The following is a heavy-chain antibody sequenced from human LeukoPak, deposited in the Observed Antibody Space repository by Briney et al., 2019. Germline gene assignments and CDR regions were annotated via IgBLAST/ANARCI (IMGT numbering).Heavy chain of an antibody. CDR1: GFTFSSYA. CDR2: ISGSGDST. V-gene: IGHV3-23*01. Sequence: GGSLRLSCAASGFTFSSYAMSWVRQAPGKGLEWVSGISGSGDSTYYADSVNGRFTISRDKSRNTLYLQMNSLGAADTAVYYSAKDLTPGNAWGSYRFDYWGQGTLVTVSS. CDR3: AKDLTPGNAWGSYRFDY. D-gene: IGHD3-16*02. J-gene: IGHJ4*02.